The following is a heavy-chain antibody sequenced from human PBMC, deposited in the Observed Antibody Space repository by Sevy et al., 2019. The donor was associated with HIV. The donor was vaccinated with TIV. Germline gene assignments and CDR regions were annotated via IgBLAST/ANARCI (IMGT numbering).Heavy chain of an antibody. V-gene: IGHV4-59*01. Sequence: SETLSLTCTVSGGSISSDYWSWIRQPPGKGLEWIWYIYYSGSTNYHPSLKNRVTLSVDTSKNQFSLKLSSVTAADTAVYYCVRRGLVGAFDIWGQGTMVTVSS. CDR1: GGSISSDY. D-gene: IGHD3-10*01. CDR2: IYYSGST. CDR3: VRRGLVGAFDI. J-gene: IGHJ3*02.